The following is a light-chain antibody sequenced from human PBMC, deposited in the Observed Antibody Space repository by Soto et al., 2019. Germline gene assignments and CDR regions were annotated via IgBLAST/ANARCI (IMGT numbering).Light chain of an antibody. CDR2: AAS. V-gene: IGKV1-12*01. J-gene: IGKJ5*01. CDR1: QGISSW. CDR3: QQANSFPIT. Sequence: DIQMTQSPSSVSASVGDRVTITCRASQGISSWLAWYQKKPGKAPNLLIYAASSLQSGVPSRFSGSESGTDFTLTTSSLQPEDCAIYFCQQANSFPITFGQGTRLEIK.